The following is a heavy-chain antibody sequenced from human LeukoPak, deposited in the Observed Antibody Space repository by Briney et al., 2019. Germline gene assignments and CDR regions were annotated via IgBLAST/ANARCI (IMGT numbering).Heavy chain of an antibody. CDR2: MNPNSGNT. CDR1: GYTFTGYY. D-gene: IGHD3-9*01. CDR3: ARRYYDILTGQTNFDY. J-gene: IGHJ4*02. V-gene: IGHV1-8*02. Sequence: ASVKVSCKASGYTFTGYYMHWVRQAPGQGLEWMGWMNPNSGNTGYAQKFQGRVTMTRNTSISTAYMELSSLRSEDTAVYYCARRYYDILTGQTNFDYWGQGTLVTVSS.